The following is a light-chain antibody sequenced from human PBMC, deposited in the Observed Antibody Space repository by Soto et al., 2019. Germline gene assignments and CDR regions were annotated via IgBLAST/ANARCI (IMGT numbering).Light chain of an antibody. V-gene: IGKV1-39*01. Sequence: DIQMSQSPPSTSASVGDRLTITCRPSQSISGYLNCYRNKQGKAPTLXIFAASTLQSGVPSRFSGSGSGTDLTLTISNLQTEDFATYYCQQSYSTLPITFGQGTRLEI. CDR1: QSISGY. CDR3: QQSYSTLPIT. J-gene: IGKJ5*01. CDR2: AAS.